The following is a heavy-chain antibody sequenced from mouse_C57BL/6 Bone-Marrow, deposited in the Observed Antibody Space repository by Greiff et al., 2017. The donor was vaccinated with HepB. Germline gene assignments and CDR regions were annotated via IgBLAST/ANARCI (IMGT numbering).Heavy chain of an antibody. J-gene: IGHJ4*01. Sequence: EVKLMESGGGLVKPGGSLKLSCAASGFTFSDYGMHWVRQAPEKGLEWVAYISSGSSTIYYAATVKGRFTISRDNAKNTLFLQMTSLRSEDTAMYYCARDGLDYYGSVMDYWGQGTSVTVSS. V-gene: IGHV5-17*01. CDR2: ISSGSSTI. CDR1: GFTFSDYG. CDR3: ARDGLDYYGSVMDY. D-gene: IGHD1-1*01.